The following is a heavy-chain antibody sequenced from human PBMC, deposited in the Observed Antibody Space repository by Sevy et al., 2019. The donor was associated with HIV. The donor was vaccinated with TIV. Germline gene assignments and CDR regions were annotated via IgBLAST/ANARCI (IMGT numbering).Heavy chain of an antibody. CDR2: INPNSGGT. CDR1: GYTFTGYY. CDR3: ARVGYSSGWNWFDP. D-gene: IGHD6-19*01. Sequence: ASVKVSCKASGYTFTGYYMHWVRQATGQGLEWMGWINPNSGGTNYAQKFQGRVTMTRDTSISTAYMELSRLRSDDTAVYYCARVGYSSGWNWFDPWGQGTLVTVSS. V-gene: IGHV1-2*02. J-gene: IGHJ5*02.